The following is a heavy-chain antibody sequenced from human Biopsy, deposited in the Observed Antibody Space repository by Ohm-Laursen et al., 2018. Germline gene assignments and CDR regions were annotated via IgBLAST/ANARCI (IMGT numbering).Heavy chain of an antibody. CDR3: ARDYDTSGYYYVS. Sequence: SETLSLTCTVSGGSIGGSGDYWGWIRQPPGKGLEWIGSIFYRGSTHYKPSLKSRVNISVDTSKNQFSLKLNSVTAADTAVYYCARDYDTSGYYYVSWGQGTLVTVSS. V-gene: IGHV4-39*01. D-gene: IGHD3-22*01. J-gene: IGHJ5*02. CDR1: GGSIGGSGDY. CDR2: IFYRGST.